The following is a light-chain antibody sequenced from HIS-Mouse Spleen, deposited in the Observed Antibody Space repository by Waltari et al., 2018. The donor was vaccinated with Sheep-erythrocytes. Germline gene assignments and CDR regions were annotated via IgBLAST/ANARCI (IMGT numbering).Light chain of an antibody. CDR1: QRVSSY. CDR2: DAS. CDR3: QQRSNWYT. Sequence: EIVLTQPPATLPSSPGERATLSCRASQRVSSYLAWYQQKPGQAPRPLIYDASNRATGIPARFSGSGSGTDFTLTISSLEPEDFAVYYCQQRSNWYTFGQGTKLEIK. V-gene: IGKV3-11*01. J-gene: IGKJ2*01.